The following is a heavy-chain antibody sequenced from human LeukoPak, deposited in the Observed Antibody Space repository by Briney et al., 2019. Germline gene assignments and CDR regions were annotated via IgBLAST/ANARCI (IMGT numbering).Heavy chain of an antibody. J-gene: IGHJ4*02. V-gene: IGHV3-48*01. CDR1: GFTFSRYS. D-gene: IGHD3-22*01. Sequence: GGSLRLSCAASGFTFSRYSINWVRQAPGKGLEWVSYISGFSSTIYYADSVKGRFTISRDNAKNSLYLQMNSLRAEDTALYYCAKDIDSSPYYFDYWGQGTLVTVSS. CDR3: AKDIDSSPYYFDY. CDR2: ISGFSSTI.